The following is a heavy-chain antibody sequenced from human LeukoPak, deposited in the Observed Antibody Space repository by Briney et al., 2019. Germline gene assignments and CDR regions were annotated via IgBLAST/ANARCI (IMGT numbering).Heavy chain of an antibody. CDR1: GFTFSGYY. Sequence: GGSLRLSCTASGFTFSGYYMHWVRQAPGKGPVWVSRVNGVGSDRIYADSVKGRFSIFRDNAKNTLYLQMNSLRVEDTAMYYCVRDWDHYDFDSWGQGTLVTVSS. CDR3: VRDWDHYDFDS. D-gene: IGHD3-3*01. J-gene: IGHJ5*01. V-gene: IGHV3-74*01. CDR2: VNGVGSDR.